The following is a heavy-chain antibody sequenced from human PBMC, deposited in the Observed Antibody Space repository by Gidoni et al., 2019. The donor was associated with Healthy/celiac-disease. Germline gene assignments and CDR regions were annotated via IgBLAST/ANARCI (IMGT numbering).Heavy chain of an antibody. Sequence: EVQLVESGGGLVKPGGSLRLSCAASGFTFSNAWLSWVRQAPGKGLEWVGRIKSKTDGGTTDYAAPVKGRFTISRDDSKNTLYLQMNSLKTEDTAVYYCTTGPPSSGSYYTYAFDIWGQGTMVTVSS. D-gene: IGHD1-26*01. CDR2: IKSKTDGGTT. CDR1: GFTFSNAW. V-gene: IGHV3-15*01. J-gene: IGHJ3*02. CDR3: TTGPPSSGSYYTYAFDI.